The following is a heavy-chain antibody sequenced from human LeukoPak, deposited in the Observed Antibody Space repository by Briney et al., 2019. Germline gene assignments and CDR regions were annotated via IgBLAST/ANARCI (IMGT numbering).Heavy chain of an antibody. Sequence: SETLSLTCSVSGGSISSFYWGWIRQPPGKGLEWIGYIYNSGSSRYNPSLRSRVTISVDTSKNQFSLNLTSVTAADTAVYYCARRTYSSGWDWGQGNLVTVSS. CDR1: GGSISSFY. CDR3: ARRTYSSGWD. CDR2: IYNSGSS. V-gene: IGHV4-59*08. D-gene: IGHD6-19*01. J-gene: IGHJ4*02.